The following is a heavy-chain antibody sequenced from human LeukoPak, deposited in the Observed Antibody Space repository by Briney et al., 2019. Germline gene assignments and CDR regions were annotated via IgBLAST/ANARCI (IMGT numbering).Heavy chain of an antibody. Sequence: SETLSLTCTVSGGSISSYYWSWIRQPPGKGLEWTGYIYYSGSTNYNPSLMSRVTISLDTSKNQFSLKLTSVTASDTAVYFCARDTVGATFPGAFDIWGQGTMVTVSS. CDR2: IYYSGST. D-gene: IGHD1-26*01. CDR3: ARDTVGATFPGAFDI. V-gene: IGHV4-59*12. CDR1: GGSISSYY. J-gene: IGHJ3*02.